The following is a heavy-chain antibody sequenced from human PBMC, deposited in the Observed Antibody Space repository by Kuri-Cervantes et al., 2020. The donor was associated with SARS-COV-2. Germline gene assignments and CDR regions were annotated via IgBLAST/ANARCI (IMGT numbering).Heavy chain of an antibody. CDR1: GGSISSYY. V-gene: IGHV4-59*08. D-gene: IGHD2-2*01. J-gene: IGHJ6*04. CDR2: IYYSGRT. CDR3: ARGWGICSSTSCYDYYGMNV. Sequence: SETLSLTCTVSGGSISSYYWGWTRQPPGKGLEGIGYIYYSGRTNYNPSLKSRVTISVDTDKNQFPLKLSSVTAAETAVYYCARGWGICSSTSCYDYYGMNVWGKGTTVTISS.